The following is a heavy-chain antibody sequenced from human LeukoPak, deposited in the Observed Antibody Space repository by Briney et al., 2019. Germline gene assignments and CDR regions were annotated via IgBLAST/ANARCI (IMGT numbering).Heavy chain of an antibody. D-gene: IGHD1-26*01. CDR3: ARNSGNYLGWFDP. CDR1: GGSISTSSYY. CDR2: IHYSGRT. V-gene: IGHV4-39*01. J-gene: IGHJ5*02. Sequence: SETLSLTCTVSGGSISTSSYYWGWIRQPPAKGLEWIGTIHYSGRTYYNPSLKSRVTISVDTSKNQFSLKMGSVTAADTAMYYCARNSGNYLGWFDPWGQGTLVTVSS.